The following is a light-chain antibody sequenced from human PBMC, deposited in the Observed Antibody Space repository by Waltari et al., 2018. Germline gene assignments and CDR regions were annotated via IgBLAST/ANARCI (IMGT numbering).Light chain of an antibody. CDR2: GAS. V-gene: IGKV3-15*01. J-gene: IGKJ1*01. CDR3: QQYDNWLGT. Sequence: EIVMTQSQATLSVVPGERATLSCMASQSIRSNLAWYQHKPGQAPRLLIYGASTRATGIPARFSGSGSGTEFTLTISSLQSEDFAVYFCQQYDNWLGTFGQGTKVEIK. CDR1: QSIRSN.